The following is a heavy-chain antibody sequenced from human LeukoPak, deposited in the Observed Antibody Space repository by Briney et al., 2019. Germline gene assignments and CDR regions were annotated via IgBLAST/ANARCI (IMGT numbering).Heavy chain of an antibody. CDR1: GFTFSSYA. D-gene: IGHD6-13*01. CDR2: ISYDGSNK. J-gene: IGHJ4*02. CDR3: ARGKATAGLYYFDY. V-gene: IGHV3-30*04. Sequence: GGSLRLSCAASGFTFSSYAMHWVRQAPGKGLEWVAVISYDGSNKYYADSVKGRFTISRDNSKNTLYLQMNSLRAEDTAVYYCARGKATAGLYYFDYWGQGTLVTVSS.